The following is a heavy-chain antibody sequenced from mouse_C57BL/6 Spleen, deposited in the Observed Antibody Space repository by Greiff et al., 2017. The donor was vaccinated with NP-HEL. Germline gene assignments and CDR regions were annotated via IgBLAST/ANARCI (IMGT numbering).Heavy chain of an antibody. CDR3: ARYRLDYYGSSYDYAMDD. CDR2: IYPRSGNT. Sequence: VQLQESGAELARPGASVKLSCKASGYTFTSYGISWVKQRTGQGLEWIGEIYPRSGNTYYNEKFKGKATLTADKSSSTAYMELRSLTSEDSAVYFCARYRLDYYGSSYDYAMDDWGQGTSVTVSS. D-gene: IGHD1-1*01. J-gene: IGHJ4*01. V-gene: IGHV1-81*01. CDR1: GYTFTSYG.